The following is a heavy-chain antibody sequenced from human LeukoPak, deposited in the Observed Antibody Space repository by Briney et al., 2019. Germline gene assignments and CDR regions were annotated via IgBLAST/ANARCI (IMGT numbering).Heavy chain of an antibody. CDR2: ISSSGSTI. CDR3: ARSGGDGYSWGFDY. D-gene: IGHD5-24*01. Sequence: PGGSLRLSCAASGFTFSSYEMNWVRQAPGKGLEWVSYISSSGSTIYYADSVKGRFTISRDNAKNSLYLQMNSLRAEDTAVYYCARSGGDGYSWGFDYWGQGTLVTVSS. V-gene: IGHV3-48*03. CDR1: GFTFSSYE. J-gene: IGHJ4*02.